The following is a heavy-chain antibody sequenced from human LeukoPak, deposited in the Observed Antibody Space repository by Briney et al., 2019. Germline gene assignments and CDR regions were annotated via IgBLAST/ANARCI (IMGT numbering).Heavy chain of an antibody. D-gene: IGHD3-22*01. CDR3: ARPAGGSGYYYFDY. J-gene: IGHJ4*02. V-gene: IGHV1-2*02. CDR2: INPNSGGT. Sequence: RASVKVSCEASGYTFTGYYMHWVRQAPGQGLEWMGWINPNSGGTNYAQKFQGRVTMTRDTSISTAYMELSRLRSDDTAVYYCARPAGGSGYYYFDYWGQGTLVTVSS. CDR1: GYTFTGYY.